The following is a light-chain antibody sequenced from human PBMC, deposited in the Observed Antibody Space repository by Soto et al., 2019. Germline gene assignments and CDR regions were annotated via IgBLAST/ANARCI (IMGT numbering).Light chain of an antibody. J-gene: IGLJ1*01. CDR2: DVS. CDR1: SSDVGGVKY. Sequence: QSALTQPASVSGSPGQSITISCTGTSSDVGGVKYVSWYQQHPGKAPKLMIYDVSNWPSGASNRFSGSKSGNTASLTISGLQAEDEADYYCCSYTSINTFVFGSGTKLTVL. V-gene: IGLV2-14*01. CDR3: CSYTSINTFV.